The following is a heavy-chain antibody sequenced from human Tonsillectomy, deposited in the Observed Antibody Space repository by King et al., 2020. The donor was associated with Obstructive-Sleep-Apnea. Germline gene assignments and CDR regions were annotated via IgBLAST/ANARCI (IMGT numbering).Heavy chain of an antibody. D-gene: IGHD3-9*01. CDR3: ARGPTYYDILTGHYTYYHAMDV. V-gene: IGHV4-30-4*01. Sequence: VQLQESGPGLVKPSQTLSLTCTVSGGSISSGDYYWSWIRQPPGKGLEWIGYIYYSGSTYYNPSLKSRVTISVDTSKNQFSLKLSSLTAADTAAYYCARGPTYYDILTGHYTYYHAMDVWGQGTTVTVSS. CDR1: GGSISSGDYY. J-gene: IGHJ6*02. CDR2: IYYSGST.